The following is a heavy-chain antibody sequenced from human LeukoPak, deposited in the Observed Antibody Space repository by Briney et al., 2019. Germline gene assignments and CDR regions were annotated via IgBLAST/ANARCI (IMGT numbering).Heavy chain of an antibody. CDR1: GGSISSYY. Sequence: SETLSLTCTVSGGSISSYYWSWIRQPPGKGLEWIGYIYYSGSTNYNPSLKSRVTISVDTSKNQFSLKLSSVTAADTAVYYCARQTLCSGGSCYGSWRDYWGQGTLVTVSS. CDR3: ARQTLCSGGSCYGSWRDY. CDR2: IYYSGST. J-gene: IGHJ4*02. V-gene: IGHV4-59*08. D-gene: IGHD2-15*01.